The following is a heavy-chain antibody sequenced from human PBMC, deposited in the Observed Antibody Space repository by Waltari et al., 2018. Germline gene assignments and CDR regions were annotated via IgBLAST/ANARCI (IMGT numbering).Heavy chain of an antibody. J-gene: IGHJ4*02. D-gene: IGHD4-4*01. CDR3: ARARTTVTTFFY. CDR1: GGSISSSSYY. Sequence: QLQLQESGPGLVKPSETLSLTCTVSGGSISSSSYYWGWIRQPPGKGLEWIGSIYYSGSTYYNPSLKSRVTISVDTSKNQFSLKLSSVTAADTAVYYCARARTTVTTFFYWGQGTLVTVSS. CDR2: IYYSGST. V-gene: IGHV4-39*07.